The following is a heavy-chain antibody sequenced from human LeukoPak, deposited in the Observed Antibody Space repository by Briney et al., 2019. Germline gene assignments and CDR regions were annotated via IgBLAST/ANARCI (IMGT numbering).Heavy chain of an antibody. V-gene: IGHV4-39*01. CDR2: IYYSGST. Sequence: SETLSLTCTVSGGSISSSSYYWGWIRQPPGKGLEWIGSIYYSGSTYYNPSLKSRVTISVDTSKNQFSLKLSSVTAADTAVYYCARCGDILLMVYASFDYWGQGTLVTVSS. CDR3: ARCGDILLMVYASFDY. J-gene: IGHJ4*02. D-gene: IGHD2-8*01. CDR1: GGSISSSSYY.